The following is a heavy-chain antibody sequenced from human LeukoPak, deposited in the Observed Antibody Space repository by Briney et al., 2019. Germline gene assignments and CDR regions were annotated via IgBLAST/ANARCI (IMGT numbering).Heavy chain of an antibody. J-gene: IGHJ3*01. Sequence: SETLSLTCTVSGGSISSSSFYWGWIRQPPGKGLEWIGSIYYSGSTYYNPSLKSRVTISVDTSKNEFSLRLSSVTAADTAVYYCAHFRGGAFDFWGRGTMVTVS. CDR3: AHFRGGAFDF. CDR1: GGSISSSSFY. D-gene: IGHD3-16*01. V-gene: IGHV4-39*01. CDR2: IYYSGST.